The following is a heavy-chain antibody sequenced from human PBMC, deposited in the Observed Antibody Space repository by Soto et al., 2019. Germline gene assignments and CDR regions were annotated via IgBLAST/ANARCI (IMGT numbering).Heavy chain of an antibody. J-gene: IGHJ4*02. CDR2: IWYDGSNK. CDR3: ARGRGYSYGVLGVFDY. V-gene: IGHV3-33*01. CDR1: GFTFSSYG. D-gene: IGHD5-18*01. Sequence: GGSLRLSCAASGFTFSSYGMHWVRQAPGKGLEWVAVIWYDGSNKYYADSVKGRFTISRDNSKNTLYLQMNSLRAEDTAVYYCARGRGYSYGVLGVFDYWGQETLVTVSS.